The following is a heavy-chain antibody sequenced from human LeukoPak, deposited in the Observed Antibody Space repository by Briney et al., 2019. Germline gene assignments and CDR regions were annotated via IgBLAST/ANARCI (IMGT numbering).Heavy chain of an antibody. Sequence: GGSLRLSCAASGFTFSGSAMHWVRQASGKGLEWVGRIRSKANSYATAYAASVKGRFTISRDDSKNTAYLQMNSLKTEDTAMYYCTAEVLRYFDWLTHCYYYYMDVWGKGTTVTVSS. CDR1: GFTFSGSA. CDR3: TAEVLRYFDWLTHCYYYYMDV. J-gene: IGHJ6*03. V-gene: IGHV3-73*01. D-gene: IGHD3-9*01. CDR2: IRSKANSYAT.